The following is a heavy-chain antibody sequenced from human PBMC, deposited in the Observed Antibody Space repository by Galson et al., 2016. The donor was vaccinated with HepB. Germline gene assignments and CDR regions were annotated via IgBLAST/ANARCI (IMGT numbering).Heavy chain of an antibody. CDR2: ISTSSSFI. CDR1: GFTFSTYC. CDR3: ARDPGFRNGMDV. V-gene: IGHV3-21*04. J-gene: IGHJ6*02. Sequence: SLRLSCAASGFTFSTYCMHWVRQAPGKGLDWVSSISTSSSFIYYTDSVKGRFTISRDTSKNTVFLQMNSLRGEDTAVYYCARDPGFRNGMDVWGQGTTVTVS.